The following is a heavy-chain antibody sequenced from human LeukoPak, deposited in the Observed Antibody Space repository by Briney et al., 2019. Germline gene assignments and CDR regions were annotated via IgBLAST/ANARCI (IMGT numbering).Heavy chain of an antibody. Sequence: SQTLSLTCAISGDSVSSNNVAWNWIRQSPSKGLEWLGRTYYRSKWYNDYAVSVKSRITINPDTPKNQFSLQLNFVTPEDTAVYYCARDLQRPFDIWGQGTMVTVSS. CDR3: ARDLQRPFDI. V-gene: IGHV6-1*01. CDR1: GDSVSSNNVA. J-gene: IGHJ3*02. CDR2: TYYRSKWYN. D-gene: IGHD5-24*01.